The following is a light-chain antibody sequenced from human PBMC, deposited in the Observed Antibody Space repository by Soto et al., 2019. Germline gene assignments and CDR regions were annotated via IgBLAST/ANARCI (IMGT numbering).Light chain of an antibody. CDR1: ALPKQY. CDR2: KDS. Sequence: YELTQPPSVSVSPGQTARITCSGDALPKQYAYWYQQKPGQAPVLVIYKDSERPSGIPERFSGSSSGTTVTLTISGVQAEDEADYYCQSADSSGTRVFGTGTKVTVL. J-gene: IGLJ1*01. CDR3: QSADSSGTRV. V-gene: IGLV3-25*02.